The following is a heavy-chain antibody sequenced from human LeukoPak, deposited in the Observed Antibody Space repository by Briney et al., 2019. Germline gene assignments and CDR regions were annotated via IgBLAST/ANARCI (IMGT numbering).Heavy chain of an antibody. Sequence: GGSLRLSCAASGFTFSSYSMSWVRQAPGKGLEWVSAISGSGGSTYYADSVKGRFTISRDNSKNTLYLQMNNLRAEDTAVYYCAKIVEDNDYGDSVDWFDPWGQGTLVSVSS. CDR3: AKIVEDNDYGDSVDWFDP. CDR1: GFTFSSYS. V-gene: IGHV3-23*01. D-gene: IGHD4-17*01. J-gene: IGHJ5*02. CDR2: ISGSGGST.